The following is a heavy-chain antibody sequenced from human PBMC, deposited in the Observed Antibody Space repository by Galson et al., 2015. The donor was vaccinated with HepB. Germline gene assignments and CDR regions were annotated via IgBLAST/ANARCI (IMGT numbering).Heavy chain of an antibody. J-gene: IGHJ6*02. V-gene: IGHV1-69*13. CDR3: ATPSYDYVWGSYRYDYYYGMDV. CDR1: GGTFSSYA. D-gene: IGHD3-16*02. Sequence: SVKVSCKASGGTFSSYAISWVRQAPGQGLEWMGGIIPIFGTANYAQKFQGRVTITADESTSTAYMELSSLRSEDTAVYYCATPSYDYVWGSYRYDYYYGMDVWGQGTTVTVSS. CDR2: IIPIFGTA.